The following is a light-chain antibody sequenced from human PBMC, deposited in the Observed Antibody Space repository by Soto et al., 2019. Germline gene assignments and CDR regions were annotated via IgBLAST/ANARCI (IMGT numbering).Light chain of an antibody. CDR2: DVR. CDR3: SSYTSISPIWV. Sequence: QSVLTQPASVSGSPGQSITISCTGTSSDVGGYNYVSWYQHHPGKAPKLMIYDVRSRPSGVSGRFSGSKSGNTASLTISGLQAEDEADYYCSSYTSISPIWVFGTGTKVTVL. V-gene: IGLV2-14*03. CDR1: SSDVGGYNY. J-gene: IGLJ1*01.